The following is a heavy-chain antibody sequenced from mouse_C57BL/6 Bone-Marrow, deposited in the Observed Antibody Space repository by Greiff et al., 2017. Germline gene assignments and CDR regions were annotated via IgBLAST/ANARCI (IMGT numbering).Heavy chain of an antibody. Sequence: EVKLMESGGGLVKPGGSLKLSYAASGFTFSDYGMHWVRQAPEKGLEWVAYISSGSSTIYYADTVKGRFTISRDNAKNTLFLQMTSLRSEDTAMYYCARTQYYYGSSQAWFAYWGQGTLVTVSA. J-gene: IGHJ3*01. CDR3: ARTQYYYGSSQAWFAY. CDR2: ISSGSSTI. CDR1: GFTFSDYG. D-gene: IGHD1-1*01. V-gene: IGHV5-17*01.